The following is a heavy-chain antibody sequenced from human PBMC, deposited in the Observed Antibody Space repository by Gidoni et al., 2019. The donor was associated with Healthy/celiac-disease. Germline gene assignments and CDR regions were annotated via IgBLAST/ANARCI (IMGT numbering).Heavy chain of an antibody. Sequence: QVQLQQWGAGLLKPSETLSLPCAVYGGSFSGYYWSWIRQPPGKGLEWIGEIKHSGSTNYNPSLKSRVTISVDTSKNQFSLKLSSVTAADTAVYYCASPHYYYYYMDVWGKGTTVTVSS. CDR2: IKHSGST. J-gene: IGHJ6*03. V-gene: IGHV4-34*01. CDR1: GGSFSGYY. CDR3: ASPHYYYYYMDV.